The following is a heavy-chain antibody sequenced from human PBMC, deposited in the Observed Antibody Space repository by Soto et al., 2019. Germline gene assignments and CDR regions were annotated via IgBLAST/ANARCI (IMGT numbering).Heavy chain of an antibody. CDR1: GFTFSNFG. D-gene: IGHD2-21*02. Sequence: PRGSLRLSSESSGFTFSNFGWNWVRQAPGKGLEWVSSISSSDKYIYYADSVKGRFTISRDNAKNSLSLQMNSLRADDTAVYYCARVFCRGDCYSPLDYWGQGTMVTVSS. CDR2: ISSSDKYI. J-gene: IGHJ4*02. CDR3: ARVFCRGDCYSPLDY. V-gene: IGHV3-21*01.